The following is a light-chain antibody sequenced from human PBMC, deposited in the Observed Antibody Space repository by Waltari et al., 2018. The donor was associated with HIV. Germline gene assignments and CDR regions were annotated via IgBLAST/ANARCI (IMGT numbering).Light chain of an antibody. J-gene: IGKJ3*01. Sequence: EILMMQSPATLSVSPGERATLPCRASQSINNNLAWYQQKPGQAPRLLIYGAYTGATGVPARFSGSGSGTEFTLTISSLQSEDFAVYYCQQYNNWPGITFGPGTKVDIK. CDR1: QSINNN. CDR2: GAY. CDR3: QQYNNWPGIT. V-gene: IGKV3-15*01.